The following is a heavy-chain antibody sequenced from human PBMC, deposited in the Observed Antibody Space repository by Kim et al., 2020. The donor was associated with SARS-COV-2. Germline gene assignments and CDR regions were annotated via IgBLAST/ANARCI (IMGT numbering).Heavy chain of an antibody. CDR1: GFIFSDYY. CDR3: ARIGYIGSYYGLDY. V-gene: IGHV3-11*06. CDR2: VSSTSSYR. Sequence: GGSLRLSCAASGFIFSDYYMMWIRQAPGKGLEWISHVSSTSSYRKYADSVKGRFTISRDNAKNSLYLQMNSLRAEDTAVYYCARIGYIGSYYGLDYWGQGTLVSVSS. J-gene: IGHJ4*02. D-gene: IGHD1-26*01.